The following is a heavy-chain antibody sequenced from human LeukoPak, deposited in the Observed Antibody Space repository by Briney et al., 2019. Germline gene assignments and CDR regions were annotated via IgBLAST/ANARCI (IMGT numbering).Heavy chain of an antibody. V-gene: IGHV3-23*01. D-gene: IGHD3-22*01. Sequence: GGSLRLSCAASGFTFSNYAMSWVRQAPGKGLEWVSTVSDSGGSTYYAVSVKGHFAISRDNPKNSLYLQMNSLRDEDTAVYYCARDYYDSSGYSSDYWGQGTLVTVSS. CDR1: GFTFSNYA. CDR3: ARDYYDSSGYSSDY. CDR2: VSDSGGST. J-gene: IGHJ4*02.